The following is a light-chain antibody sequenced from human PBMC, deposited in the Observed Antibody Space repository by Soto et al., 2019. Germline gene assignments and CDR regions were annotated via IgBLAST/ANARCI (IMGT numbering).Light chain of an antibody. CDR3: QSYDSSLSAYV. Sequence: QSALTQPASVSASPGQTITISCTGTSSDVGGYNYVSWYQQHPGTAPKLLIYGNTNRPSGVPDRFSGSKSGTPASLAITGLQADDEADYYCQSYDSSLSAYVFGTGTKVTVL. V-gene: IGLV2-14*01. CDR2: GNT. J-gene: IGLJ1*01. CDR1: SSDVGGYNY.